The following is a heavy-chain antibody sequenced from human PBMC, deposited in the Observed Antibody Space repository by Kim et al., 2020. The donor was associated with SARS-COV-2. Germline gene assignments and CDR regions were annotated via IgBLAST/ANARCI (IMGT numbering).Heavy chain of an antibody. Sequence: SVKVSCKASGGTFSSYAISWVRQAPGQGLEWMGGIIPIFGTANYAQKFQGRVTITADESTSTAYMELSSLRSEDTAVYYCARDRGRRYCSGGSCPYGMDVWGQGTTVTVSS. CDR3: ARDRGRRYCSGGSCPYGMDV. CDR2: IIPIFGTA. V-gene: IGHV1-69*13. CDR1: GGTFSSYA. J-gene: IGHJ6*02. D-gene: IGHD2-15*01.